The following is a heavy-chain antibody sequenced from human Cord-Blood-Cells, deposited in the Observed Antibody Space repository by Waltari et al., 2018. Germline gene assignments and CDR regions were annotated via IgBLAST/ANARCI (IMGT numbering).Heavy chain of an antibody. V-gene: IGHV4-34*01. J-gene: IGHJ4*02. CDR3: ARPGGSYFDY. Sequence: QVQLQQWGAGLLKPSETLSLTCAVYGGSFSGYYWSWIRQPPGKGLEWIGEINHSGSTNYNPSLKSRVTISVDTSKNQFSPKLSSVTAADTAVYYCARPGGSYFDYWGQGTLVTVSS. CDR2: INHSGST. D-gene: IGHD1-26*01. CDR1: GGSFSGYY.